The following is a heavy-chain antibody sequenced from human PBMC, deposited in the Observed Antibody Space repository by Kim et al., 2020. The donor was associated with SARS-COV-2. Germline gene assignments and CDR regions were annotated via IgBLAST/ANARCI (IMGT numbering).Heavy chain of an antibody. D-gene: IGHD1-1*01. V-gene: IGHV1-8*01. J-gene: IGHJ4*02. CDR2: MNPNRGNT. CDR1: GYTFSSYA. Sequence: ASVKVSCKASGYTFSSYAIHWVRQATGQRLEWMGWMNPNRGNTGYAPKFQGRVTMTRNTSTSTAYMDRSSLRSEDTAVYYGARGHAWNGRPYYFDYWGQGTLGTVSS. CDR3: ARGHAWNGRPYYFDY.